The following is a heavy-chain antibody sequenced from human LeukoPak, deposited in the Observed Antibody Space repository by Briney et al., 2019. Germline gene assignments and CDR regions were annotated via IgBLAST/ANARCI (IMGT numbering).Heavy chain of an antibody. D-gene: IGHD3-16*02. CDR3: ARAGLITFGGVIPDAFDI. Sequence: SETLSLTCAVYGGSFSGYYWSWIRQPPGKGLEWIGEINHSGSTNCNPSFKSRVTISVDTSKNQFSLKLSSVTAADTAVYYCARAGLITFGGVIPDAFDIWGQGTMVTVSS. V-gene: IGHV4-34*01. CDR2: INHSGST. J-gene: IGHJ3*02. CDR1: GGSFSGYY.